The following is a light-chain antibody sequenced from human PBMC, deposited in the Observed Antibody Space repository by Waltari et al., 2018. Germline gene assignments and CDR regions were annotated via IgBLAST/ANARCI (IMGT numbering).Light chain of an antibody. CDR2: GAS. J-gene: IGKJ1*01. V-gene: IGKV3-20*01. CDR1: QSVSRT. Sequence: EIVLTQSPGTLSLSPGERATLSCRPSQSVSRTLAWYQQKPGQAPKLLIYGASIRATGIPDRFTGSGSGTDFSLTISSLEPEDFAIYFCQHYVRLPATFGQGTKVEIK. CDR3: QHYVRLPAT.